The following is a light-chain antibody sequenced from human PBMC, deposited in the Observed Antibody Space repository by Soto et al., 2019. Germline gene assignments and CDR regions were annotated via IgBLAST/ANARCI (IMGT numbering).Light chain of an antibody. CDR1: SSDVGSYNL. CDR2: EGT. J-gene: IGLJ1*01. CDR3: CSYAGSSTYV. V-gene: IGLV2-23*01. Sequence: QSVLTQPASVSGSPGQSITISCTGTSSDVGSYNLVSWYQHHPGKAPKLMIYEGTKRPSGVSNRFSGSKSGNTASLTISGLQAEDEADYYCCSYAGSSTYVFETGTKLTVL.